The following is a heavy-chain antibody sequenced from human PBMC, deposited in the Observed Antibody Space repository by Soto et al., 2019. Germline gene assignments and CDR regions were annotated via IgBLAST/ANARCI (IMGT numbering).Heavy chain of an antibody. D-gene: IGHD3-10*01. CDR3: ARDREFFDY. J-gene: IGHJ4*02. CDR1: GFTFSGYS. Sequence: PGGPLGLSCAARGFTFSGYSMNCVRQAPGKGLEWVSYISSSSSTIYYADSVKGRFTISRDNAKNSLYLQMNSLRDEDTAVYYCARDREFFDYWGQGTLVTVSS. V-gene: IGHV3-48*02. CDR2: ISSSSSTI.